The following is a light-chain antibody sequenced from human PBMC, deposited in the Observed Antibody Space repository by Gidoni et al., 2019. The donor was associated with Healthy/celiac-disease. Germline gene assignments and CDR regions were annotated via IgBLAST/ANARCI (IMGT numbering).Light chain of an antibody. V-gene: IGKV3-15*01. Sequence: ETVLTQSPVTLSLSSGERAALSSSASDTSDYKLAWYQQKPGQAPRLLIYGASIRATGVPDRFRGSGSGTEFTLTISSLESEDFAFYYCQQYSNWPPFTFGGGTKVEMK. CDR2: GAS. J-gene: IGKJ4*01. CDR3: QQYSNWPPFT. CDR1: DTSDYK.